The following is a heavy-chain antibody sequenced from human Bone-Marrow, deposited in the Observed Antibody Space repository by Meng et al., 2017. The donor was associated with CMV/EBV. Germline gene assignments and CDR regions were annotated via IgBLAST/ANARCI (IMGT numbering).Heavy chain of an antibody. CDR1: GGSISSYY. CDR2: IYYSGST. Sequence: SETLSLTCTVSGGSISSYYWSWIRQPPGKGLEWIGYIYYSGSTNYNPSLKSRVTISVDTSKNQFSLKLSSVTAADTAVYYCARLAPKGYCSSTSCYWWFDPWAQGTLVTVPS. V-gene: IGHV4-59*01. D-gene: IGHD2-2*01. J-gene: IGHJ5*02. CDR3: ARLAPKGYCSSTSCYWWFDP.